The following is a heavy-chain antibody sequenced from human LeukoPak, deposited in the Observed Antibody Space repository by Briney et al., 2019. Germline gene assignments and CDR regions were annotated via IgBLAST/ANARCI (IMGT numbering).Heavy chain of an antibody. CDR2: IYYSGST. CDR1: GGSISSYY. CDR3: ARVGSYYYVDY. J-gene: IGHJ4*02. V-gene: IGHV4-59*01. Sequence: SETLSLTCTVSGGSISSYYWSWIRQPPGKGLEWIGHIYYSGSTKYNPSLKSRVTISVDTSRNQFSLKLSSVSAADTAVYYCARVGSYYYVDYWGQGTLVTVCS. D-gene: IGHD1-26*01.